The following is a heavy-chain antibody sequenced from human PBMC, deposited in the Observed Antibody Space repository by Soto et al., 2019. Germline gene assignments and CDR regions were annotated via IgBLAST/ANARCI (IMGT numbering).Heavy chain of an antibody. Sequence: EVQLVESGGGLVQPGGSLRLSCAASGFTFSSYSMNWVRQAPGKGLEWVSYISSSSSTIYYADSVKGRFTISRDNAKNXLFXQMNSLRAEDTAVYYCARDRITMVRGDYYYYGMDVWGQGTTVTVS. V-gene: IGHV3-48*01. CDR1: GFTFSSYS. D-gene: IGHD3-10*01. CDR3: ARDRITMVRGDYYYYGMDV. CDR2: ISSSSSTI. J-gene: IGHJ6*02.